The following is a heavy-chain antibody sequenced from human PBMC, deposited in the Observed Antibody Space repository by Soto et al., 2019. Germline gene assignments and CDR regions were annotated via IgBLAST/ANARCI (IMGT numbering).Heavy chain of an antibody. J-gene: IGHJ4*02. CDR1: GGSISNYY. V-gene: IGHV4-59*08. CDR3: TRHLSAAVVPL. Sequence: QVQLQESGPGLVKPSETLSLTCTVSGGSISNYYWSWIRQPPGKGLQWIGYIAYTGSTNYNPSLMSRVTLSLDTSKNQFSLKLNSVTAADTAVYYCTRHLSAAVVPLWGQGTLVTVSS. CDR2: IAYTGST. D-gene: IGHD2-15*01.